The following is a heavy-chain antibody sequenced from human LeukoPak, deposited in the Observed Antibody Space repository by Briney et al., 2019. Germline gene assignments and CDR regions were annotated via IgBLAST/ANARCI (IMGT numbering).Heavy chain of an antibody. Sequence: SETLSPTCAVSGGSFSSYYWIWIRQPPGRGLEWIGEINHSGSTSSNPSLKNRVSMSVDTSKSHFSLRLSSVTAADTAVYYCARGQGSGFDPWGRGTLVIVSS. CDR3: ARGQGSGFDP. CDR1: GGSFSSYY. J-gene: IGHJ5*02. CDR2: INHSGST. V-gene: IGHV4-34*01.